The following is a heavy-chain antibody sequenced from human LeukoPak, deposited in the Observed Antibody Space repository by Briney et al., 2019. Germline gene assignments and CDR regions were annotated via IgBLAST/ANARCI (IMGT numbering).Heavy chain of an antibody. D-gene: IGHD4-17*01. CDR3: ARDRNDYGDYDAFDI. CDR2: IYSSGRT. J-gene: IGHJ3*02. Sequence: SETLSLTCTVSRGSISTYFWSWIRQPAGKGLEWIGHIYSSGRTNYNPSLKSRVTMSVDTSKNQFSLRLSSVTAEDTAVYYCARDRNDYGDYDAFDIWGQGTMVTVSS. CDR1: RGSISTYF. V-gene: IGHV4-4*07.